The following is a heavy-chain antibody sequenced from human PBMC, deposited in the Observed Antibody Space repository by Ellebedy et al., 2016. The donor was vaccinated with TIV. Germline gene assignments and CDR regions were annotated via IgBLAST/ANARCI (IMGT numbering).Heavy chain of an antibody. CDR3: ARVSAGDGMDV. Sequence: GGSLRLSCAASGFSVSSNYMTWVRQAPGKGLEWVSVIYSGGSTYYADSVKGRFTISRDNSKNTLYLQMNSLRAEDTAVYYCARVSAGDGMDVWGQGTTVTVSS. D-gene: IGHD3-10*01. CDR2: IYSGGST. V-gene: IGHV3-53*01. CDR1: GFSVSSNY. J-gene: IGHJ6*02.